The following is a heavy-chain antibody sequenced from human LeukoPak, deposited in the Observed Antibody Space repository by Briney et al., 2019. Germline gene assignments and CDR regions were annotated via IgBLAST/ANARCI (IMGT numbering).Heavy chain of an antibody. J-gene: IGHJ4*02. CDR1: GVTVSSNY. CDR2: LYSGGNT. D-gene: IGHD5-18*01. V-gene: IGHV3-66*04. Sequence: PGGSLRLSCAASGVTVSSNYMNWVRQAPGKGLEWVSILYSGGNTYYADSVKGRFTISRGNSKNTLYLQMNGLRAEDTAVYYCARQQDTTNPGYWGQGTLVTVSS. CDR3: ARQQDTTNPGY.